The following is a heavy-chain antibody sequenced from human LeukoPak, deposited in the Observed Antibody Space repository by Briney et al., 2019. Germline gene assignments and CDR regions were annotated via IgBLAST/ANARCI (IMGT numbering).Heavy chain of an antibody. V-gene: IGHV3-23*01. CDR2: ISGSGGST. J-gene: IGHJ4*02. D-gene: IGHD3-22*01. CDR3: AKDLGDSSGYYYRYFDY. CDR1: GFTFSSYA. Sequence: GGSLRLSCAASGFTFSSYAMSWVRQAPGKGLEWVSAISGSGGSTYYADSVKGRFTISRDNSKNTLYLQMNSLRAVDTAVYYCAKDLGDSSGYYYRYFDYWGQGTLVTVSS.